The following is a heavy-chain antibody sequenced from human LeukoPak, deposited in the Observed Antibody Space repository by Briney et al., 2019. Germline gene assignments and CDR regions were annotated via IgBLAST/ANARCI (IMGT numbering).Heavy chain of an antibody. J-gene: IGHJ5*01. Sequence: SETLSLTCSVSGDSISSFYWNWIRQPPGKSLEWIGNTNYSGSSNYNPSLESRVTISIDTSRNQFFLKLDSVTAADTAVYYCALAPNSNWFDFWGQGTLVTVSS. CDR1: GDSISSFY. D-gene: IGHD2-8*01. CDR2: TNYSGSS. CDR3: ALAPNSNWFDF. V-gene: IGHV4-59*08.